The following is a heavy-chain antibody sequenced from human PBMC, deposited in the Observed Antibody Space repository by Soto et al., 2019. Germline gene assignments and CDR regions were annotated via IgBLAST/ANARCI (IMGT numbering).Heavy chain of an antibody. D-gene: IGHD3-22*01. J-gene: IGHJ6*01. CDR2: INPNSGDT. CDR3: ARDWYYYDSSGYSKPFWYYYYGMDV. Sequence: ASVKVSGQASGYTFTDYYIHWVRQAPGQGLEWMGRINPNSGDTSFAPKFQGRVTMTRDTSISTAYMQLSSLRSDDTAVYYCARDWYYYDSSGYSKPFWYYYYGMDVWG. V-gene: IGHV1-2*06. CDR1: GYTFTDYY.